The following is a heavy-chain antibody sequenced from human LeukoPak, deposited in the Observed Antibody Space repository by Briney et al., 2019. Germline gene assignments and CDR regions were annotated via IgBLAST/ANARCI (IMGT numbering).Heavy chain of an antibody. J-gene: IGHJ4*02. V-gene: IGHV1-2*02. Sequence: ASVKVSCTASGYTFTGYCMHWVRQAPGQGLEWMGWINPKSGGTNYAQKFQGRVTMTRDTSISTTHMELSRLRSDDTAVYYCARDLGISGWYAPPLGYFDYWGQGTLVTVSS. CDR3: ARDLGISGWYAPPLGYFDY. D-gene: IGHD6-19*01. CDR1: GYTFTGYC. CDR2: INPKSGGT.